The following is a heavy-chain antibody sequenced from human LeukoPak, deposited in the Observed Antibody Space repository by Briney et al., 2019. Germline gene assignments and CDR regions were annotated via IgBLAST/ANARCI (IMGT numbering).Heavy chain of an antibody. D-gene: IGHD5-18*01. Sequence: SGTLSLTCTVSDGSISTNIYHWGWIRRPPGKGLECIGSIYYSGSPYYNPSLKSRVTISVDTSKNQFSLKLNSVTAADTAVYYCASLKGSYGLGLFDYWGQGTLVTVSS. CDR3: ASLKGSYGLGLFDY. V-gene: IGHV4-39*01. CDR2: IYYSGSP. J-gene: IGHJ4*02. CDR1: DGSISTNIYH.